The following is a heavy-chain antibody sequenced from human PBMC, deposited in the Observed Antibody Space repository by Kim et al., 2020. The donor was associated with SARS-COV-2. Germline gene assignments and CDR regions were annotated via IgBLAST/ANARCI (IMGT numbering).Heavy chain of an antibody. J-gene: IGHJ6*02. D-gene: IGHD1-1*01. CDR2: ISYDGSDK. Sequence: GGSLRLSCAASGFTFTDFAIHWVRQAPGKGLEWVAFISYDGSDKYYPDSVKGRFTISRDNSKNTLYLQMNSLRPEDTAVYYCARRSYNTYFAMDIWGQGT. CDR3: ARRSYNTYFAMDI. V-gene: IGHV3-30*04. CDR1: GFTFTDFA.